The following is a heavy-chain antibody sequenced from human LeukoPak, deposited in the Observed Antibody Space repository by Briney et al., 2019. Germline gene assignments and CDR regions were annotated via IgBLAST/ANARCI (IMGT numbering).Heavy chain of an antibody. CDR2: ISSSSSYI. J-gene: IGHJ4*02. Sequence: GGSLRLSCVASGFTLDAYAMHWVRQVRGKGLEWVSSISSSSSYIYYADSVKGRFTISRDNAKNSLYLQMNSLRAEDTAVYYCARTDALVDTAMVYFDYWGQGTLVTVSS. V-gene: IGHV3-21*01. D-gene: IGHD5-18*01. CDR3: ARTDALVDTAMVYFDY. CDR1: GFTLDAYA.